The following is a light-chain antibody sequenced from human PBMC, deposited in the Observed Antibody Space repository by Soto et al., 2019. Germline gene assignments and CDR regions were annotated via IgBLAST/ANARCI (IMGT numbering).Light chain of an antibody. V-gene: IGKV3-15*01. Sequence: EIVMTQSPATLSVSPGERATLSCRASQSGSINLAWYQQKPGQAPRVLIYGASTRATGIPARFSGSGSGTEFTLTISSLQSEDFAVYYCQQYNNWPSWTFGQGTKVEIK. CDR3: QQYNNWPSWT. CDR1: QSGSIN. CDR2: GAS. J-gene: IGKJ1*01.